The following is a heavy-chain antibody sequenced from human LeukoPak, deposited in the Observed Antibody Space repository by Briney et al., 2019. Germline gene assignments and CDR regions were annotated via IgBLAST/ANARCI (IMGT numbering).Heavy chain of an antibody. CDR3: ARDRDYDYVWGSYRYCPLDY. J-gene: IGHJ4*02. CDR2: ISAYNGNT. D-gene: IGHD3-16*02. CDR1: GYTFTSYG. V-gene: IGHV1-18*01. Sequence: ASVKVSCKASGYTFTSYGIRWVRQAPGQGLEWMGWISAYNGNTNYAQKLQGRVTMTTDTSTSTAYMELRSLRSDDTAVYYCARDRDYDYVWGSYRYCPLDYWGQGTLVTVSS.